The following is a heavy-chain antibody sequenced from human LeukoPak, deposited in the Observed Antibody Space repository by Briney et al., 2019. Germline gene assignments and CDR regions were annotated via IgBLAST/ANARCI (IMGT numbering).Heavy chain of an antibody. CDR1: GGSFSGYY. D-gene: IGHD2-15*01. CDR3: AKVVGNYYMDV. Sequence: SETLSLTCAVYGGSFSGYYWSWIRQPPGKGLEWIGEINHSGSTNYNPSLKSRVTISVDTSKNQFSLKLSSVTAADTAMYYCAKVVGNYYMDVWGKGTTVTVSS. J-gene: IGHJ6*03. V-gene: IGHV4-34*01. CDR2: INHSGST.